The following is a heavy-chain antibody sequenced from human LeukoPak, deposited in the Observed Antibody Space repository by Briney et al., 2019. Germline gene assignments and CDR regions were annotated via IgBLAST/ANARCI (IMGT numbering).Heavy chain of an antibody. CDR3: ATRNYDILTGYYRPYYYYYGMDV. D-gene: IGHD3-9*01. V-gene: IGHV1-24*01. J-gene: IGHJ6*02. Sequence: ASVKVSCKVSGYTLTELSMHWVRQAPGKGLERMGGFDPEDGETIYAQKFQGRVTMTEDTSTDTAYMELSSLRSEDTAVYYCATRNYDILTGYYRPYYYYYGMDVWGQGTTVTVSS. CDR1: GYTLTELS. CDR2: FDPEDGET.